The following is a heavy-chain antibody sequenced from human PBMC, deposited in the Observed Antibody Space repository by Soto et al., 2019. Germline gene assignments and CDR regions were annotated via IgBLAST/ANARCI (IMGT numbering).Heavy chain of an antibody. CDR3: AFRRVTIFGVVIEP. CDR2: ISGSGGST. J-gene: IGHJ4*02. D-gene: IGHD3-3*01. Sequence: GWSLRLSCAAAGFSFSSYAMSWVRQAPGKGLEWVSAISGSGGSTYYADSVKGRFTISRDNSKNTLYLQMNSLRPEDTAVYYCAFRRVTIFGVVIEPWGQGTLVTGSS. V-gene: IGHV3-23*01. CDR1: GFSFSSYA.